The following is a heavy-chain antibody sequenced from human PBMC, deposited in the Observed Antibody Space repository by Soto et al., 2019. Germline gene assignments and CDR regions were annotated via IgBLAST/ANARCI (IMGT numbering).Heavy chain of an antibody. CDR3: ARDRLEGYSSSYYYYYYGREV. J-gene: IGHJ6*04. D-gene: IGHD6-6*01. V-gene: IGHV1-2*04. CDR1: GYTFTGYY. CDR2: INPNIGGT. Sequence: ASVNVSCKASGYTFTGYYMHCVRQAPGQGLEWMGWINPNIGGTNYAQKFQGWVTMTRDTSISTAYMELSRLRSDDTAVYYCARDRLEGYSSSYYYYYYGREVWGNGTTVIVSP.